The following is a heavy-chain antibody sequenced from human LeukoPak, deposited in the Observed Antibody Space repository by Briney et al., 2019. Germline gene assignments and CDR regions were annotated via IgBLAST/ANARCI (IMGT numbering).Heavy chain of an antibody. CDR1: GFTFDDYA. CDR2: IYSGGST. CDR3: ARNIPVTRWGY. J-gene: IGHJ4*02. Sequence: PGGSLRLSCAASGFTFDDYAVHWVRQAPGKGLEWVSLIYSGGSTYYADSVKGRFTISRDNSKNTVYLQMNSLRAEDTAVYYCARNIPVTRWGYWGQGTLVTVSS. D-gene: IGHD2-21*01. V-gene: IGHV3-66*01.